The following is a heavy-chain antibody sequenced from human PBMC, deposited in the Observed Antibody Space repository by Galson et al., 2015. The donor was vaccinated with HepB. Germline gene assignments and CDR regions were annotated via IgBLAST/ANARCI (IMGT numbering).Heavy chain of an antibody. CDR3: ARGRYSSSWDYYVDY. CDR1: GFTVSSNY. V-gene: IGHV3-66*01. J-gene: IGHJ4*02. Sequence: SLRLSCAASGFTVSSNYMSWVRQAPGKGLEWVSVIYSGGSTYYADSVKGRFTISRDNSKNTLYLQMNSLRAEDTAVYYCARGRYSSSWDYYVDYWGQGTLVTVSS. CDR2: IYSGGST. D-gene: IGHD6-13*01.